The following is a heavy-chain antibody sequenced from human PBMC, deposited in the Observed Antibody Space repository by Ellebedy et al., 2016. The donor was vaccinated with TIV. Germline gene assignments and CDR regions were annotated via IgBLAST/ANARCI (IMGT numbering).Heavy chain of an antibody. J-gene: IGHJ5*02. D-gene: IGHD6-13*01. CDR2: IYYSGST. CDR1: GGSVSSGSYY. V-gene: IGHV4-61*01. CDR3: ARDRTFIAAAGRVGFDP. Sequence: SETLSLTCTVSGGSVSSGSYYWSWIRQPPGKGLEWIGYIYYSGSTNYNPSLKSRVTISVDTSKNQFSLKLSSVTAADTAVYYCARDRTFIAAAGRVGFDPWGQGTLVTVSS.